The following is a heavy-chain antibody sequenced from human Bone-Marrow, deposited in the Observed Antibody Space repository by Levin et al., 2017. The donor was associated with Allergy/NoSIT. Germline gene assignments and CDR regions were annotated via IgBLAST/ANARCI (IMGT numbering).Heavy chain of an antibody. Sequence: GGSLRLSCAASGFTLSTYWMHWVRQAPGKGPEWVSRIHSDGTTRYADSVKGRFTISRDTAKNTLYLQMNNLRAEDTAVYYCVRDRFSGSFYEYNFDYWGQGTLVTVSA. V-gene: IGHV3-74*01. CDR1: GFTLSTYW. D-gene: IGHD1-26*01. J-gene: IGHJ4*02. CDR3: VRDRFSGSFYEYNFDY. CDR2: IHSDGTT.